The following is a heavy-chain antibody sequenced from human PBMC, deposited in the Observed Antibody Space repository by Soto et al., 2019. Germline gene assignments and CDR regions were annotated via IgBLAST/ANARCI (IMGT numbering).Heavy chain of an antibody. J-gene: IGHJ5*02. Sequence: PSQTLSLTCVISGDSVSSNSGAWNWIRQSPSRGLEWLGRTYYRSKWFNDYAESVKRRMTINPDTSTNQFSLQLNSVTPEDTAVYFCAKGDNLGPKTGYAFDPWGQGIMVTVSS. CDR2: TYYRSKWFN. CDR3: AKGDNLGPKTGYAFDP. V-gene: IGHV6-1*01. CDR1: GDSVSSNSGA. D-gene: IGHD5-12*01.